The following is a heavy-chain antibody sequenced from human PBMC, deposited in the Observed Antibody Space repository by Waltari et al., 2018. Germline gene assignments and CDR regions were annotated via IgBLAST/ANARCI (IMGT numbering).Heavy chain of an antibody. Sequence: QVQLVQSGAEVKQPGASVKVSCKDHGFSFTRYDINGLRQATGQGLEWMGWMNPNSGNTGYAQKVQGRVTMTRNTSISTAYMELSSLRSEDTAVYYCALWFGESIDAFDIWGQGTMVTVSS. V-gene: IGHV1-8*01. CDR3: ALWFGESIDAFDI. J-gene: IGHJ3*02. CDR1: GFSFTRYD. CDR2: MNPNSGNT. D-gene: IGHD3-10*01.